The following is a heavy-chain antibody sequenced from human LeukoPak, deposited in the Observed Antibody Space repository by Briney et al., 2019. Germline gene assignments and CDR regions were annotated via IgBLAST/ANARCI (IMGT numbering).Heavy chain of an antibody. Sequence: SETLSLTCVVSGYSISSGYYWGWIRQPPGKGLEWIGSIYHSGSTYYNPSLKSRVTISVDTSKNQFSLKLSSVTAADTAVYYCARSVTMVRGVGEWQCDYWGQGTLVTVSS. CDR1: GYSISSGYY. CDR2: IYHSGST. V-gene: IGHV4-38-2*01. D-gene: IGHD3-10*01. CDR3: ARSVTMVRGVGEWQCDY. J-gene: IGHJ4*02.